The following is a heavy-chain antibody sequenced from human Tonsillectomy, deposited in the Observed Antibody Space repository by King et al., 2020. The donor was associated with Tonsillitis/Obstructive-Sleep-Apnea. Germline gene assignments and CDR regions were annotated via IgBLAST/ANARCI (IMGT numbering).Heavy chain of an antibody. V-gene: IGHV1-2*04. J-gene: IGHJ3*02. D-gene: IGHD2-2*01. CDR3: ARDKCSSTSCKHGDAFDI. Sequence: QLVQSGAEVKKPGASVKVSCKASGYTFTDYYMHWVRQAPGQGLEWMGWINPNNGGTNYAQNFQGWVTMTRDTSISTAYMELSRLRSDDTAVYYCARDKCSSTSCKHGDAFDIWGQGTMLTVSS. CDR1: GYTFTDYY. CDR2: INPNNGGT.